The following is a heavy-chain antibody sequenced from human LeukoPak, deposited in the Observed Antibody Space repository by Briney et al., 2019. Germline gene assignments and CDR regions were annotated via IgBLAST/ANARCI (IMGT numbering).Heavy chain of an antibody. CDR2: ISAYNGNT. CDR1: GYTFTSYG. J-gene: IGHJ4*02. V-gene: IGHV1-18*01. CDR3: ARVPNYYDSSGYYFFDY. D-gene: IGHD3-22*01. Sequence: GASVKVSCKASGYTFTSYGISWVRQAPGQGLEWMGWISAYNGNTNYAQKLQGRVTITTDTSTSTAYMELRSLRSDDTAVYYCARVPNYYDSSGYYFFDYGGQGTLVTVSS.